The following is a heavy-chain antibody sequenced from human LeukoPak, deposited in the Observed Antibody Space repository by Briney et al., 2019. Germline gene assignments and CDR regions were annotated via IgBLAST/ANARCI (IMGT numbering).Heavy chain of an antibody. CDR3: ARAGGYYDSGWFDP. CDR2: INHSGST. CDR1: GGAFSGYY. V-gene: IGHV4-34*01. Sequence: SETLSLTCAVYGGAFSGYYWSWIRQPPGKGLEWIGEINHSGSTNYNPSLKSRVTISVDTSKNQFSLKLSSVTAADTGVYYCARAGGYYDSGWFDPWGQGTLVTVSS. J-gene: IGHJ5*02. D-gene: IGHD3-22*01.